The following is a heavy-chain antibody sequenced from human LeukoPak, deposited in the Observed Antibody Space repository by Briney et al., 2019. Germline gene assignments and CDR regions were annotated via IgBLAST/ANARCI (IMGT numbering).Heavy chain of an antibody. CDR1: GYTFTSYG. Sequence: GASVRVSCKASGYTFTSYGISWVRQAPGQGLEWMGWISAYNGNTNYAQKLQGRVTMTTDTSTSTAYMELRSLRSDDTAVYYCARAMQYQLLRSEDFDYWGQGTLVTVSS. CDR3: ARAMQYQLLRSEDFDY. CDR2: ISAYNGNT. V-gene: IGHV1-18*01. J-gene: IGHJ4*02. D-gene: IGHD2-2*01.